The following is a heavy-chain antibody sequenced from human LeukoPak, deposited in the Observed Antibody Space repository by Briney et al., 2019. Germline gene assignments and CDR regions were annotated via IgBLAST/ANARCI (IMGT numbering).Heavy chain of an antibody. CDR1: GFTFSSYG. J-gene: IGHJ3*02. D-gene: IGHD3-22*01. CDR2: IWYDGSNK. V-gene: IGHV3-33*06. Sequence: GGSLRLSCAASGFTFSSYGMHWVRQAPGKGLEWVAVIWYDGSNKYYADSVKGRFTISRDNSKNTLYLQMNSLRAEDTAVYYCAKGRGYSSRDAFDIWGQGTMVTVSS. CDR3: AKGRGYSSRDAFDI.